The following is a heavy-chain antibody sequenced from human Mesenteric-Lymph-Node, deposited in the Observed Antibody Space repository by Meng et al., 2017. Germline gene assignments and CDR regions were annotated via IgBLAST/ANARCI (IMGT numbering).Heavy chain of an antibody. V-gene: IGHV3-23*01. CDR2: ISGSGGST. CDR1: GFTFSSYA. J-gene: IGHJ4*02. Sequence: GGSLRLSCAASGFTFSSYAMSWVRQAPGEGLEWVSAISGSGGSTYYADSVKGRFTISRDNSKNTLYLQINSLRAEDTAVYYCSKASSGWSGYHFDYWGQGTQVTVSS. CDR3: SKASSGWSGYHFDY. D-gene: IGHD6-19*01.